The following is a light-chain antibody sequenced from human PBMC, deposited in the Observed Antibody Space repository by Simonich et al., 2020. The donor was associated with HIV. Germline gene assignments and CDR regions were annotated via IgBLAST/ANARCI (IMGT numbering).Light chain of an antibody. Sequence: DIVMTQSPDSLAVSLGERATINCKSSQSVLYNSNNKNYLVWYQQKPGQPPKLLIYWASTRESGVPDRFSGSGSGPDFTLTISSLQAEDVAVYYCQQYYSAPRTFGQGTKVEIK. CDR1: QSVLYNSNNKNY. J-gene: IGKJ1*01. CDR2: WAS. V-gene: IGKV4-1*01. CDR3: QQYYSAPRT.